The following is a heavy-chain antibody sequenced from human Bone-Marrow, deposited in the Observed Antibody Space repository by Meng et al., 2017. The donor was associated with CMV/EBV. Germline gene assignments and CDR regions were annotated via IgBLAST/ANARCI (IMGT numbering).Heavy chain of an antibody. V-gene: IGHV3-66*02. CDR1: GFTFSSYE. J-gene: IGHJ4*02. Sequence: GESLKISCAASGFTFSSYEMNWVRQAPGKGLEWVSVIYSGGSIYYADFVEGRFTISRDNSKNTVYLQMNSLRVEDTAVYYCARGPHSNGYGNYWGQGTLVTVAS. CDR2: IYSGGSI. CDR3: ARGPHSNGYGNY. D-gene: IGHD3-22*01.